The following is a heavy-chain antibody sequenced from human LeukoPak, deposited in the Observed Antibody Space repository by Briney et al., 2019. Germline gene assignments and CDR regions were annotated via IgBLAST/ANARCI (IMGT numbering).Heavy chain of an antibody. V-gene: IGHV3-11*01. CDR1: GGSISSYY. D-gene: IGHD3-22*01. CDR2: ISSSGSTI. J-gene: IGHJ4*02. CDR3: ASQTRSYYYDSSGPPDY. Sequence: PSETLSLTCTVSGGSISSYYMSWIRQAPGKGLEWVSYISSSGSTIYYADSVKGRFTISRDNAKNSLYLQMNSLRAEDTAVYYCASQTRSYYYDSSGPPDYWGQGTLVTVSS.